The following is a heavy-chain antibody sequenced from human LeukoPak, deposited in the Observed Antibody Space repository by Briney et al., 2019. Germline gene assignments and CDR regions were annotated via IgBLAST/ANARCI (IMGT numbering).Heavy chain of an antibody. CDR1: GDSISTYY. CDR3: AKSNGYGLVDI. V-gene: IGHV4-59*01. D-gene: IGHD3-10*01. CDR2: VYYSGNT. J-gene: IGHJ3*02. Sequence: PSETLSLTCTASGDSISTYYWSWIRQPPGKGLEWIGYVYYSGNTISNPSFKSGVTISVDTSKNQFSLKLNSLTAADTAVYYCAKSNGYGLVDIWGQGTMVTVSS.